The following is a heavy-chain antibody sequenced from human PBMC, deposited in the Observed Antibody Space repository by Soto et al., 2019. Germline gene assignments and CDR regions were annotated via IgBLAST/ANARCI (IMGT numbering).Heavy chain of an antibody. CDR2: IIPIFGTA. CDR1: GGTXTSYA. CDR3: AREGQRRDGYNFNY. V-gene: IGHV1-69*13. Sequence: SXKVSFKASGGTXTSYAIRLVRQAPGQGLEWMGGIIPIFGTANYAQKFQGRGTINADESTSTAYMELRRLISEDTAVYYCAREGQRRDGYNFNYWGQGTLVTVSA. D-gene: IGHD5-12*01. J-gene: IGHJ4*02.